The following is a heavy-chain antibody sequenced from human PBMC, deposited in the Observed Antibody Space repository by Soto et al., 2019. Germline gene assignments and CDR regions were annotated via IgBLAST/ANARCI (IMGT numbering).Heavy chain of an antibody. D-gene: IGHD6-13*01. V-gene: IGHV3-23*01. CDR3: AKDKWGGSSRGGMDV. CDR2: ISGSGGST. J-gene: IGHJ6*02. CDR1: GFTFSSYA. Sequence: EVQLLESGGGLVQPGGSLRLSCAASGFTFSSYAMSWVRQAPGKGLEWVSAISGSGGSTYYADSVKGRFTISRDNSKNTLYLQMNSLRAEETAVYYCAKDKWGGSSRGGMDVWGQGTTVTVSS.